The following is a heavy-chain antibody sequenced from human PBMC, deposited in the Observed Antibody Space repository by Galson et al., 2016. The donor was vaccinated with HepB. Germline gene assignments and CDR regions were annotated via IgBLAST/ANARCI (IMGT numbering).Heavy chain of an antibody. CDR3: ARGKYYYGSSYFYAMDV. V-gene: IGHV3-30*03. D-gene: IGHD3-10*01. Sequence: SLRLSCAGSGFSFSSHILHWVRQAPGKGLEWLALVSFDGSNKNYADSVKGRFTVSRENSKTTLFLQMDSLRSEDTAVYFCARGKYYYGSSYFYAMDVWGKGTTVTVSS. CDR1: GFSFSSHI. J-gene: IGHJ6*04. CDR2: VSFDGSNK.